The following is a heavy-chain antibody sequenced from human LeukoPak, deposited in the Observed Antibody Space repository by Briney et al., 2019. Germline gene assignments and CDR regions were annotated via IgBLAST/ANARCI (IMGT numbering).Heavy chain of an antibody. Sequence: SVKVSCKASGGTFSSYAISWVRQAPGQGLEWMGRIIPIFGIANYAQKFQGRVTITADKSTSTAYMELSSLRSEDTAVYYCARKYYDSSAYTADAFDIWGQGTMVTVSS. CDR2: IIPIFGIA. V-gene: IGHV1-69*04. J-gene: IGHJ3*02. CDR3: ARKYYDSSAYTADAFDI. CDR1: GGTFSSYA. D-gene: IGHD3-22*01.